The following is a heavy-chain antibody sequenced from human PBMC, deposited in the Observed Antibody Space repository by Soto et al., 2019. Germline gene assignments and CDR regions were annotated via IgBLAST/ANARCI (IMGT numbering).Heavy chain of an antibody. D-gene: IGHD2-15*01. CDR2: ISYDGSNK. J-gene: IGHJ4*02. CDR1: GFTFSSYA. V-gene: IGHV3-30-3*01. Sequence: GGSLRLSCAASGFTFSSYAMHWVRQAPGKGLEWVAVISYDGSNKYYADSVKGRFTISRDNSKNTLYLQMNSLRAEDTAVYYCARSPGYCSGGSCYPRPKTWLALDYWGQGTLVTVSS. CDR3: ARSPGYCSGGSCYPRPKTWLALDY.